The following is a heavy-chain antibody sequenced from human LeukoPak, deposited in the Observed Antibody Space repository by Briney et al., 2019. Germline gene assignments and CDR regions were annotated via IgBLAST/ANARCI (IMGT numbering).Heavy chain of an antibody. CDR2: IYYSGST. CDR1: GGSISSGGYY. CDR3: ARGYCSSTSCYFDY. V-gene: IGHV4-31*11. D-gene: IGHD2-2*01. J-gene: IGHJ4*02. Sequence: PSETLSLTCAVSGGSISSGGYYWSWIRQHPGKGLEWIGYIYYSGSTYYNPSLKSRVTISVDTSKNQFSLKLSSVTAADTAVYYCARGYCSSTSCYFDYWGQGTLVTVSS.